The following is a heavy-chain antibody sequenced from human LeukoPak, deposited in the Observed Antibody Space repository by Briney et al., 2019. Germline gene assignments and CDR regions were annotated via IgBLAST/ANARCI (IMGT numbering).Heavy chain of an antibody. D-gene: IGHD2/OR15-2a*01. V-gene: IGHV3-23*01. CDR2: ISGSGGST. J-gene: IGHJ6*04. CDR1: GFTFSNYA. CDR3: AKDQYLGYYGMDV. Sequence: GGSLRLSCAASGFTFSNYAMSWVRQAPGKGLEWVSAISGSGGSTYYADSVKGRFTISRDNSKNTLYLQMNSLRAEDTAVYYCAKDQYLGYYGMDVWGKGTTVTVSS.